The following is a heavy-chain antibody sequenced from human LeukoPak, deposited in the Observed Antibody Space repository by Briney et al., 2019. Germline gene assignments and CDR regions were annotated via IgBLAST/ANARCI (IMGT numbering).Heavy chain of an antibody. V-gene: IGHV1-18*01. CDR1: GYTFTSYG. CDR2: ISAYSNNT. Sequence: ASVKVSCKASGYTFTSYGISWVRQAPGQGLEWMGWISAYSNNTNYAQKFQGRVTMTTDTSTSTAYMELRSLRSDDTAVYFCAGGGIHLWPRAFDYWGQGTLVTVSS. D-gene: IGHD5-18*01. CDR3: AGGGIHLWPRAFDY. J-gene: IGHJ4*02.